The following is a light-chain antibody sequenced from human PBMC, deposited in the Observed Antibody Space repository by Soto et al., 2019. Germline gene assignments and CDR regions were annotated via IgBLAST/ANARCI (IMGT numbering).Light chain of an antibody. V-gene: IGKV3-15*01. CDR1: QSVSNK. J-gene: IGKJ1*01. CDR2: AAS. CDR3: QQYNNWRT. Sequence: EIVMTQSPATLSVSPGERATLSFRASQSVSNKLVWYQQKPGQAPRLLIYAASTRATGIPARFSGSGSGTEFTLTISSLQSEDFAVYYCQQYNNWRTFGQGTKVDIK.